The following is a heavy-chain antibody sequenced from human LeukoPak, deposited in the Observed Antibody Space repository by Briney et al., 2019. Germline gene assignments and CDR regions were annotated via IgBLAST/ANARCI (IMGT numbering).Heavy chain of an antibody. D-gene: IGHD2-2*01. CDR1: GFTFSSYG. Sequence: GGSLRLSCAASGFTFSSYGMHWVRQAPGKGLEWVAVISYDGSNKYYADSVKGRFTISRDNSKNTLYLQMNSLRAEDTAVYYCAKDWRGGISCSSISCYLPDWFDPWGQGTLVTVSS. V-gene: IGHV3-30*18. J-gene: IGHJ5*02. CDR2: ISYDGSNK. CDR3: AKDWRGGISCSSISCYLPDWFDP.